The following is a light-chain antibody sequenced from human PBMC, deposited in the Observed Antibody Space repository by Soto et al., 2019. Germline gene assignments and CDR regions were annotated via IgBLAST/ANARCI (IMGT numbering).Light chain of an antibody. CDR1: QGISTY. V-gene: IGKV1-9*01. CDR3: QHLSCAPRP. J-gene: IGKJ3*01. Sequence: DIQLTQSPSFLSASVGDRVTITCRASQGISTYLAWYQQKPGKAPKLLIYAASTLQSGVPSRFRGSGSGTESTLTISSRPPEDFATYSCQHLSCAPRPFGRGTKVDIK. CDR2: AAS.